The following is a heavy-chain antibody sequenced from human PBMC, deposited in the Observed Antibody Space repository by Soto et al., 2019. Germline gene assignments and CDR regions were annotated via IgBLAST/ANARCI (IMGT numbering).Heavy chain of an antibody. D-gene: IGHD5-18*01. CDR1: GFTFSSYA. CDR2: ISYDGSNK. V-gene: IGHV3-30-3*01. Sequence: GGSLRLSCAASGFTFSSYAMHWVRQAPGKGLEWVAVISYDGSNKYYADSVKGRFTISRDNSKNTLYLQMNSLRAEDTAVYYCARGQAIEVDTATSFDYWGQGTLVTVSS. CDR3: ARGQAIEVDTATSFDY. J-gene: IGHJ4*02.